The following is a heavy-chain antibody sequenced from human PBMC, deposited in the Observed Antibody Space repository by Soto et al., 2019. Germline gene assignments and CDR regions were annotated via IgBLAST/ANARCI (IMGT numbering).Heavy chain of an antibody. D-gene: IGHD2-2*01. CDR1: GGTFGSYA. CDR2: IIPIPGTA. CDR3: ARSQGSSTSLEIYYYYYYGMDV. Sequence: SVKVSCKASGGTFGSYAISWVRQAPGQGLEWMGGIIPIPGTANCAQKFQGRVTIAADESTSTAYMELSSLRSEDTAVYYCARSQGSSTSLEIYYYYYYGMDVWGQGTTVTVSS. J-gene: IGHJ6*02. V-gene: IGHV1-69*13.